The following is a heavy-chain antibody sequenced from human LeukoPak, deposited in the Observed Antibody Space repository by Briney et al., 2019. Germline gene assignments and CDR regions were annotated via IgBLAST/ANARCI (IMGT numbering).Heavy chain of an antibody. V-gene: IGHV1-46*01. Sequence: ASVKVSCKASGYTFTSYYMHWVRQAPGQGLEWMGIINPSGGSTSYAQKFQGGVTMTRDTSTGTVYMELSSLRSEDTAVYYCAREGRMEASDYWGQGTLVTVSS. J-gene: IGHJ4*02. CDR1: GYTFTSYY. CDR2: INPSGGST. CDR3: AREGRMEASDY. D-gene: IGHD3-10*01.